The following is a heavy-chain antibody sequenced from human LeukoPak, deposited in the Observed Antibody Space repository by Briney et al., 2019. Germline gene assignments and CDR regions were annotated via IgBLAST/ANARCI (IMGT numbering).Heavy chain of an antibody. CDR1: GGSISSSNW. V-gene: IGHV4-4*02. J-gene: IGHJ4*02. CDR2: IYHSGST. Sequence: SETLSLTCAVSGGSISSSNWWSWVRQPPGKGLEWIGEIYHSGSTNYSPSLKSRVTISVEKSKNQFSLKLSSVTAADTAVYYCARRVISLSDYWGQGTLVTVSS. CDR3: ARRVISLSDY. D-gene: IGHD3-22*01.